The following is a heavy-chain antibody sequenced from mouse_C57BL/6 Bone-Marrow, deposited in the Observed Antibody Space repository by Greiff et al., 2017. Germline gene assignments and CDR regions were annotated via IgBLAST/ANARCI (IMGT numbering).Heavy chain of an antibody. CDR1: GFSLTSYA. D-gene: IGHD1-1*02. CDR2: IWPGGGT. CDR3: ASHYWAY. V-gene: IGHV2-9-1*01. Sequence: VQLQESGPGLVAPSPSLSITCTASGFSLTSYAISWVRQPPGQGLEWLGVIWPGGGTNYNSALKSRLSISKDNSKSQVFLKMNSLQTDDTARYYCASHYWAYWGQGTLVTVSA. J-gene: IGHJ3*01.